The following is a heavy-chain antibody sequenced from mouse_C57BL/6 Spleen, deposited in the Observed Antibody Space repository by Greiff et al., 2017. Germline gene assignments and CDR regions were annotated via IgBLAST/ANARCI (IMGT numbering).Heavy chain of an antibody. CDR1: GYAFSSYW. V-gene: IGHV1-80*01. J-gene: IGHJ3*01. Sequence: QVQLQQSGAELVKPGASVKISCKVSGYAFSSYWMNWVKQRPGKGLEWIGQIYPGDGDTNYNGKFKGKATLTADKSSSPAYMQLSSLTSEDSAVYVCARDGDFGLSFAYWGQGTLVTVSA. CDR3: ARDGDFGLSFAY. CDR2: IYPGDGDT. D-gene: IGHD3-1*01.